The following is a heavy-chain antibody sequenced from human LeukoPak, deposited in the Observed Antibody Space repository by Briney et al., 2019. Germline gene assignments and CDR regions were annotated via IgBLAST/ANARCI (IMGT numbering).Heavy chain of an antibody. CDR1: GGSITSYY. Sequence: SETLSLTCTVSGGSITSYYWGWFRQPPGKGLEWIGYVYYSGSTNYNPSLKSRVTISVDTSKIQFSLKLSSVTAADTAVYYCARGRYDTSGYPDDFWGQGTLVTVSS. D-gene: IGHD3-22*01. CDR3: ARGRYDTSGYPDDF. V-gene: IGHV4-59*08. CDR2: VYYSGST. J-gene: IGHJ4*02.